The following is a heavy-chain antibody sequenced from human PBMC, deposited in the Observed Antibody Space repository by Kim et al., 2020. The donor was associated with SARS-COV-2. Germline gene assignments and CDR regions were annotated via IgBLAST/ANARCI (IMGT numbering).Heavy chain of an antibody. Sequence: GRSLRLSCAASGFTFSSYAMHWVRQAPGKGLEWVAVISYDGSNKYYADSVKGRFTISRDNSKNTLYLQMNSLRAEDTAVYYCAREWGGMDVWGQGTTVTV. CDR3: AREWGGMDV. J-gene: IGHJ6*02. V-gene: IGHV3-30-3*01. CDR1: GFTFSSYA. CDR2: ISYDGSNK. D-gene: IGHD1-26*01.